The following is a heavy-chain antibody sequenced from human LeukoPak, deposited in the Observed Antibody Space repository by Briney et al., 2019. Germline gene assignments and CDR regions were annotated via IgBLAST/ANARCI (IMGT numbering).Heavy chain of an antibody. V-gene: IGHV1-2*02. D-gene: IGHD6-19*01. CDR1: GYTFSGCY. CDR3: ASVSSLDGSSGWPTHYY. J-gene: IGHJ4*02. Sequence: ASVKVSCKASGYTFSGCYMHRFRPAPGEGLEWMGWSNPNSGDQHYAQKFQGRVTMTRDTSISTAYMELNRLTSDDTAVYYCASVSSLDGSSGWPTHYYWGQGTLVSVSS. CDR2: SNPNSGDQ.